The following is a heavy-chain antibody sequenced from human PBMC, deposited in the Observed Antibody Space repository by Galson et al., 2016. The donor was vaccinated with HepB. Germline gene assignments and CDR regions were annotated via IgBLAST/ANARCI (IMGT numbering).Heavy chain of an antibody. CDR3: ANFGTGWEDSVVGDINYYYYYGMDV. CDR2: ISGSGGST. CDR1: GFTFSSYA. Sequence: SLRLSCAASGFTFSSYAMSWVRQAPGKGLEWVSTISGSGGSTYYADLVKGGFTISRDNSKNTLYLQMNSMRTEDTALSYCANFGTGWEDSVVGDINYYYYYGMDVWGQGTTVTVS. J-gene: IGHJ6*02. V-gene: IGHV3-23*01. D-gene: IGHD2-15*01.